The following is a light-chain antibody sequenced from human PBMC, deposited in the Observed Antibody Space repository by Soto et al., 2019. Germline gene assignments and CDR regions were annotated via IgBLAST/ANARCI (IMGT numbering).Light chain of an antibody. V-gene: IGLV1-40*01. CDR3: QSYASSLSYV. Sequence: QSVLTQPPSVSGAPGQRVTISCTGSSSNIGAGYDVHWYQQLPGTAPKLLIYDNSNRPSGVPDRFSGSKSGTSASLAITGLQDEDEADYYCQSYASSLSYVFGTGTKVTVL. J-gene: IGLJ1*01. CDR1: SSNIGAGYD. CDR2: DNS.